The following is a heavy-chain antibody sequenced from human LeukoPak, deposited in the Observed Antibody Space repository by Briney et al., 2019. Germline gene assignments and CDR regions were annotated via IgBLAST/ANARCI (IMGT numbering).Heavy chain of an antibody. V-gene: IGHV1-58*01. CDR3: AAEGGYCSGGSCYSGKNPPYYFDY. CDR1: GFTFTSSA. CDR2: IVVGSGNT. Sequence: SVKVSCKASGFTFTSSAVQRVRQARGQRLEWIGWIVVGSGNTNYAQKFQERVTITRDMSTSTAYMELSSLRSEGTAVYYCAAEGGYCSGGSCYSGKNPPYYFDYWGQGTLVTVSS. J-gene: IGHJ4*02. D-gene: IGHD2-15*01.